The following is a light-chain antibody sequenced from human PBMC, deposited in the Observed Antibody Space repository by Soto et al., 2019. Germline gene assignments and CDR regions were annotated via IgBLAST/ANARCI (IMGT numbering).Light chain of an antibody. CDR1: QAVSTR. CDR2: LAS. J-gene: IGKJ1*01. V-gene: IGKV3D-11*01. Sequence: EIELTQSPATLSSFPGDRVTLPCRASQAVSTRLAWYQQKPGQAPRLLIYLASNIAAGVPSRFSGSGSGTDFTLTISSVEPEDFAVYYCQHRKSYPRAFGQGTKVDIK. CDR3: QHRKSYPRA.